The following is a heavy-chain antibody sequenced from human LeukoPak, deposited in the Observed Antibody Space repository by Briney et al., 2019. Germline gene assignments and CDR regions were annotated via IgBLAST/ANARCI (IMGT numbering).Heavy chain of an antibody. D-gene: IGHD6-19*01. CDR2: IKQDGSEK. CDR1: GFTFSSYA. J-gene: IGHJ4*02. V-gene: IGHV3-7*03. CDR3: ARGYSSGWLFDY. Sequence: GGSLRLSCAASGFTFSSYAMSWVRQAPGKGLEWVANIKQDGSEKYYVDSVKGRFTISRDNAKNSLYLQMNSLRAEDTAVYYCARGYSSGWLFDYWGQGTLVTVSS.